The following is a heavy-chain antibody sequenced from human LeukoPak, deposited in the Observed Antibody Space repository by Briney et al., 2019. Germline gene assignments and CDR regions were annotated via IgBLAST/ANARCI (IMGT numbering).Heavy chain of an antibody. CDR3: ARVSLSGPADMHAFDI. D-gene: IGHD2-2*01. V-gene: IGHV1-69*13. Sequence: ASVKVSCKASGCTFRSYAISWVRHAPGQGLEWMGGIIPIFGTANYAQKFQGRVTITADESTSTAYMELSSLRSEDTAVYYCARVSLSGPADMHAFDIWGQGTMVTVSS. CDR2: IIPIFGTA. CDR1: GCTFRSYA. J-gene: IGHJ3*02.